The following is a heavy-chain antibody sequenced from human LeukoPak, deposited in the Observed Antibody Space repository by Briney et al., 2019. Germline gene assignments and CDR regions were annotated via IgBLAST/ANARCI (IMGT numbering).Heavy chain of an antibody. Sequence: GGALRLSCAASGFTFIGYGMNWVRQAPGKGLEGVSSISISGSYIYYADSVKGRCTVSRDNAKTSLYLRMTSLRAEDTALYYCAKDHRPGSSSGYVDYWGQGTLVTVSS. CDR3: AKDHRPGSSSGYVDY. CDR2: ISISGSYI. J-gene: IGHJ4*02. V-gene: IGHV3-21*01. D-gene: IGHD3-22*01. CDR1: GFTFIGYG.